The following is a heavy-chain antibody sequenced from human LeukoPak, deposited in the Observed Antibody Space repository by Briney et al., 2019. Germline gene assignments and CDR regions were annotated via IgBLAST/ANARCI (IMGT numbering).Heavy chain of an antibody. V-gene: IGHV1-8*03. CDR2: MNPNSGNT. J-gene: IGHJ4*02. CDR1: GGTFSSYA. D-gene: IGHD3-10*01. CDR3: ARIRRIYGSGSDQGY. Sequence: GASVKVSCKASGGTFSSYAINWVRQATGQGLEWMGWMNPNSGNTGYAQKFQGRVTITRNTSISTAYMELSSLRSEDTAVYYCARIRRIYGSGSDQGYWGQGTLVTVSS.